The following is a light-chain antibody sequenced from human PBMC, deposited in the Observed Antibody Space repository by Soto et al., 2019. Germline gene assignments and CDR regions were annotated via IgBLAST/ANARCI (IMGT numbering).Light chain of an antibody. Sequence: SVLGQPASVSGSPGQSITISCTGTSSDVGAYNYVSWYQQNPGKAPKLLIYDVRYRPSGVSNRFSCSKSGNTAYLIISGLQAEDEADYYCSSFTSRHTYVFGTGTKVTVL. CDR2: DVR. V-gene: IGLV2-14*01. CDR1: SSDVGAYNY. CDR3: SSFTSRHTYV. J-gene: IGLJ1*01.